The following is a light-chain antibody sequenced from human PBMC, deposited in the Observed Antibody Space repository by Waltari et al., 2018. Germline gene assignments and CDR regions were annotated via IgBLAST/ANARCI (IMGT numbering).Light chain of an antibody. Sequence: YVLTQSPSMSVAPGETAWITCGGNSIGSKSVHWYQQKPGQAPLLVISYDRGLPPGIPERFSGSNSGNTATLTISRGEAGDEADYDCQVWDRSSDHSVIFGGGTELTVL. J-gene: IGLJ2*01. V-gene: IGLV3-21*04. CDR1: SIGSKS. CDR3: QVWDRSSDHSVI. CDR2: YDR.